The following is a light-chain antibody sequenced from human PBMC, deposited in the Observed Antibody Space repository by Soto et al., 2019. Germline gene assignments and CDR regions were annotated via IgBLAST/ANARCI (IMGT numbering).Light chain of an antibody. CDR1: RSVSSSF. CDR3: QQYAGSPRT. J-gene: IGKJ2*01. Sequence: EIVLTQSPGTLSLSPGGRATLSCRASRSVSSSFLAWYQQKPGQPPRLLIYGASSRATSIPDRFSGSGSGTDFTLTISRLEPEDFAVYYCQQYAGSPRTFGQGTKLEIK. CDR2: GAS. V-gene: IGKV3-20*01.